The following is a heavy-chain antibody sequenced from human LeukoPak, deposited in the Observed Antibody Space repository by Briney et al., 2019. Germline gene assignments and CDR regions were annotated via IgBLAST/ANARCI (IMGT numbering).Heavy chain of an antibody. CDR2: ISGSGGST. Sequence: PGGSLRLSCAASGFTFSSYAMSWVRQAPGKGLEWVSAISGSGGSTYYADSVKGRFTISRDNSKNTLYLQMNSLRAEDTAVYYCARSLISAVIGMDVWGQGTAVTVSS. J-gene: IGHJ6*02. CDR1: GFTFSSYA. D-gene: IGHD3-3*01. V-gene: IGHV3-23*01. CDR3: ARSLISAVIGMDV.